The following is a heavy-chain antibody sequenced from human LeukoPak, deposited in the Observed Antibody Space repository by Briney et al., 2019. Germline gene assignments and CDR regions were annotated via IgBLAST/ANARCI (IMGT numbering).Heavy chain of an antibody. CDR3: AKSTYYYDTFVNAFDF. V-gene: IGHV4-39*07. Sequence: SETLSLTCTVSGGSVSSSHYWGWIRQPPGKGLEWIGSIYYGGSTYYNASLRNRVTTSVDTSKNQFSLRLSSVTAADTAVYYCAKSTYYYDTFVNAFDFWGQGTVVTVSS. J-gene: IGHJ3*01. CDR2: IYYGGST. CDR1: GGSVSSSHY. D-gene: IGHD3-22*01.